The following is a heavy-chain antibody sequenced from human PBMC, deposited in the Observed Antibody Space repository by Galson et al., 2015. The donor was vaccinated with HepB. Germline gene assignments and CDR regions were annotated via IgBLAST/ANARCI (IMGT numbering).Heavy chain of an antibody. J-gene: IGHJ4*02. Sequence: PALVKPTQTLTLTCTFSGFSLSTSGVGVGWIRQPPGKALEWLALIYWDDDKRYSPSLKSRLTITKDTSKNQVVLTMTNMDPVDTATYYCAHKGCSSTSCYGPGGYFDYWGQGTLVTVSS. V-gene: IGHV2-5*02. D-gene: IGHD2-2*01. CDR3: AHKGCSSTSCYGPGGYFDY. CDR2: IYWDDDK. CDR1: GFSLSTSGVG.